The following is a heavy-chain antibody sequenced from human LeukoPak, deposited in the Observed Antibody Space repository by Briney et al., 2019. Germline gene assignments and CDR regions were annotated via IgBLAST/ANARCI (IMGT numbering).Heavy chain of an antibody. CDR2: ISYDGSNK. CDR1: GFTFSSYA. CDR3: ASSWGEVATIGYYFDY. J-gene: IGHJ4*02. Sequence: PGGSLRLSCAASGFTFSSYAMHWVRQAPGKGLEWVAVISYDGSNKYYADSVKGRFTISRDNSKNTLYLQMNSLRAEDTAVYYCASSWGEVATIGYYFDYWGQGTLVTVSS. D-gene: IGHD5-24*01. V-gene: IGHV3-30-3*01.